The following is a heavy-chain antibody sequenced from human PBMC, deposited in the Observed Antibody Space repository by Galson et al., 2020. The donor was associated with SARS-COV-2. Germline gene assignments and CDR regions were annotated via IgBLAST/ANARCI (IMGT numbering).Heavy chain of an antibody. V-gene: IGHV3-30*03. CDR1: GFTFSSYG. J-gene: IGHJ6*02. CDR3: AACVVGATKREYYYYYGMDV. Sequence: SLKISCAASGFTFSSYGMHWVRQAPGKGLEWVAVISYAGSNKYYAASVKGRFTISRDNSKNTLYLQMNSLRAEDTAVYYCAACVVGATKREYYYYYGMDVWGQGTTVTVSS. CDR2: ISYAGSNK. D-gene: IGHD1-26*01.